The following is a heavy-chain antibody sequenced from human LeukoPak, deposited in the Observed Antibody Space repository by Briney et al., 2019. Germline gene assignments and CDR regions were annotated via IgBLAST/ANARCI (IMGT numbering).Heavy chain of an antibody. V-gene: IGHV4-34*01. Sequence: TETLSLTCAVYGGSFSGYYWSWIRQPPGKGLEWIGEINHSGSTNYNPSLKSRVTISVDTSKNQFSLKLSSVTAADTAVYYCARGYYGSGSYSDYWGQGTQVAVSS. D-gene: IGHD3-10*01. CDR3: ARGYYGSGSYSDY. CDR1: GGSFSGYY. CDR2: INHSGST. J-gene: IGHJ4*02.